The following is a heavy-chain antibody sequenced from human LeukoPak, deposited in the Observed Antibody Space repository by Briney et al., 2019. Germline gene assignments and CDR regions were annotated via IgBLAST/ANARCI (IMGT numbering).Heavy chain of an antibody. CDR2: INPHSGVT. CDR1: GYTFTDYY. V-gene: IGHV1-2*02. D-gene: IGHD1-26*01. J-gene: IGHJ4*02. Sequence: ASVKVSCKASGYTFTDYYMHWVRQAPGQGLEWMGYINPHSGVTHYAQKFQGRVTMTRDTSISTAHMELTRLTSDDTAVYYCACQAILGETTNSFDYWGQGALVTFSS. CDR3: ACQAILGETTNSFDY.